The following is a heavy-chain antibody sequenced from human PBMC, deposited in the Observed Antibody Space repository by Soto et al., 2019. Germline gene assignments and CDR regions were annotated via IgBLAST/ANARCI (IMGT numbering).Heavy chain of an antibody. V-gene: IGHV2-5*02. CDR1: GFSLNSRGVG. CDR3: AHRTYDSGSRFDI. Sequence: QVTLKESGPPLVTPTHTLTLTCTFSGFSLNSRGVGVGWIRQPPGKALEWLALIYWDNNKLYNPSLNNRLIITKDTSKNQVVLIMAHMDPVDTGTYYCAHRTYDSGSRFDIWGQGTMVTVSS. CDR2: IYWDNNK. J-gene: IGHJ3*02. D-gene: IGHD3-10*01.